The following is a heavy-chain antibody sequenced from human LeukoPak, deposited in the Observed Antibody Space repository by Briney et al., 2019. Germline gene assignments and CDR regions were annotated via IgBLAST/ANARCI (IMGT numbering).Heavy chain of an antibody. V-gene: IGHV1-69*05. CDR1: GGTFSSYA. CDR2: IIPIFGTA. CDR3: ARGYSSGWYDAYYFDY. Sequence: GASVKVSCKASGGTFSSYAISWLRQAPGQGLEWMGGIIPIFGTANYAHKFQGRVTITTDESTSTAYMELSSLRSEDTAVYYCARGYSSGWYDAYYFDYWGQGTLVTVSS. D-gene: IGHD6-19*01. J-gene: IGHJ4*02.